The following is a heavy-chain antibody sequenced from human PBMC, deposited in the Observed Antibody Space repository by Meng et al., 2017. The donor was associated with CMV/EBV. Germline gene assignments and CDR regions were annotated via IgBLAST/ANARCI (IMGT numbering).Heavy chain of an antibody. V-gene: IGHV3-7*04. Sequence: LTCAASGFTFSSYWMSWVRQAPGKGLEWVANIKQDGSEKYYVDSVKGRFTISRDNAKNSLYLQMNSLRAEDTAVYYCAGGQWELLFDYWGQGTLVTVSS. D-gene: IGHD1-26*01. CDR2: IKQDGSEK. J-gene: IGHJ4*02. CDR1: GFTFSSYW. CDR3: AGGQWELLFDY.